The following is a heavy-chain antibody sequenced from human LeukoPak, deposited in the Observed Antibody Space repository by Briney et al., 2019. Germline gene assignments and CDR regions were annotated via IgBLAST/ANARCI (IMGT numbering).Heavy chain of an antibody. CDR3: AREGIAAAGSRIDY. J-gene: IGHJ4*02. CDR1: GYTFTSYD. Sequence: ASVKVSCKASGYTFTSYDINWVRQATGQGLEWMGWMNPNSGNTGYAQKFQGRVTMTRNTSISTAYMELSSLRSEDTAVYYCAREGIAAAGSRIDYWGQGTLVTVSS. D-gene: IGHD6-13*01. CDR2: MNPNSGNT. V-gene: IGHV1-8*01.